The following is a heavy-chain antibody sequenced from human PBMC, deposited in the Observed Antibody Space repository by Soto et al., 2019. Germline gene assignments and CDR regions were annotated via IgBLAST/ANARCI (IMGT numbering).Heavy chain of an antibody. V-gene: IGHV1-2*02. D-gene: IGHD6-19*01. J-gene: IGHJ4*02. Sequence: QVNLVQSGAEVKKPGAPVKVSCMAPGYNFTGYYIHWVRQAPGQGLEWMGWMNHNTGGANYAQKFQGKVIMTTDTSISTAYLELRSLTSDDTAVYYCAKVISTIGSKQWLAQTKHQALDYWGQGTLVTVSS. CDR1: GYNFTGYY. CDR2: MNHNTGGA. CDR3: AKVISTIGSKQWLAQTKHQALDY.